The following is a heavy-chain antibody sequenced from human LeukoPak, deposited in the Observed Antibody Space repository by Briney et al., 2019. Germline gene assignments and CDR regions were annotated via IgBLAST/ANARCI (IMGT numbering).Heavy chain of an antibody. CDR3: ARDRGGSYSAIDY. CDR1: GFTFSSYS. J-gene: IGHJ4*02. D-gene: IGHD2-15*01. V-gene: IGHV3-48*04. CDR2: ISSSSITI. Sequence: GGSLRLSCAASGFTFSSYSLNWVRQAPGKGLGWVSFISSSSITIYYADSVKGRFTISRDNAEKSLYLQMNSLRAEDTAVYYCARDRGGSYSAIDYWGQGTLVTVSS.